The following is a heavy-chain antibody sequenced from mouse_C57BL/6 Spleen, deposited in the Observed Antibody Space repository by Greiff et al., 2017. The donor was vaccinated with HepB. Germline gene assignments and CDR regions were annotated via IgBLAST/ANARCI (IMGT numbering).Heavy chain of an antibody. D-gene: IGHD2-1*01. Sequence: EVMLVESGGGLVKPGGSLKLSCAASGFTFSSYAMSWVRQTPEKRLEWVATISDGGSYTYYPDNVKGRFTISRYNAKNNLYLQMSHLKSEDTGMYYWARARYGNYEYVDVWGTGTTVNVSS. J-gene: IGHJ1*03. CDR3: ARARYGNYEYVDV. CDR1: GFTFSSYA. V-gene: IGHV5-4*03. CDR2: ISDGGSYT.